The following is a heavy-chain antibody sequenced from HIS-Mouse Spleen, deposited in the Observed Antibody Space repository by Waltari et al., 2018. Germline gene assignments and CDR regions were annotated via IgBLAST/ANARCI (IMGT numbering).Heavy chain of an antibody. D-gene: IGHD2-2*01. J-gene: IGHJ3*02. CDR2: IIPILGIA. V-gene: IGHV1-69*04. CDR1: GGTFSSYA. Sequence: QVQLVQSGAEVKKPGSSVKVSCKASGGTFSSYAISWVRQAPGQGLELMGRIIPILGIANYAQKVQGRVTITADKSTSTAYMELSSLRSEDTAVYYCARDLPAAQDAFDIWGQGTMVTVSS. CDR3: ARDLPAAQDAFDI.